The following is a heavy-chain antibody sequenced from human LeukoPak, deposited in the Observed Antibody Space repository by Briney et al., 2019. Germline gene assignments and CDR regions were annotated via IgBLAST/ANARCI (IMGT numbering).Heavy chain of an antibody. CDR1: GLTFSTYW. Sequence: GGSLRLSRAASGLTFSTYWMLCVRQAPGKGLVWVSRITPDGSTVYADSVRGRFTISRDNAKNTLYLQMNSLRVEGTAVCYCASFRSTDIWGQGTTVIVSP. J-gene: IGHJ3*02. D-gene: IGHD3-16*02. CDR3: ASFRSTDI. CDR2: ITPDGST. V-gene: IGHV3-74*01.